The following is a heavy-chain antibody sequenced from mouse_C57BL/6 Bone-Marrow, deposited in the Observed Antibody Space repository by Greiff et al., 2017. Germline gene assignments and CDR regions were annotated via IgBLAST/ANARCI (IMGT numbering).Heavy chain of an antibody. CDR1: GFNIKDDY. Sequence: VQLQQSGAELVRPGASVKLSCTASGFNIKDDYMHWVKQRPEQGLEWIGWIDPENGDTEYASKFQGKATITADTSSNTAYLPLSSLTSEDTAVYYCSYTWFAYWGQGTLVTVSA. CDR3: SYTWFAY. J-gene: IGHJ3*01. V-gene: IGHV14-4*01. D-gene: IGHD2-12*01. CDR2: IDPENGDT.